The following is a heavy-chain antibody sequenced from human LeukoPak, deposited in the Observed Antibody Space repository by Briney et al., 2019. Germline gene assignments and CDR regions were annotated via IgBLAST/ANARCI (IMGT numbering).Heavy chain of an antibody. CDR1: GFTFDDYT. J-gene: IGHJ4*02. Sequence: GGSLRLSCAASGFTFDDYTMHWVRQAPGKGLEWVSLISWDGGSTYYADSVKGRFTISRDNSKNSLYLQMNSLRTEDTALYYCAKDIIHDSSGYPDYWGQGTLVTVSS. CDR2: ISWDGGST. CDR3: AKDIIHDSSGYPDY. D-gene: IGHD3-22*01. V-gene: IGHV3-43*01.